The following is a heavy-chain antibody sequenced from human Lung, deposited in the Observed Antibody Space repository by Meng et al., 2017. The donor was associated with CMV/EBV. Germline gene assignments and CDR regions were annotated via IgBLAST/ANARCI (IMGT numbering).Heavy chain of an antibody. V-gene: IGHV4-59*01. CDR1: GGSIKSYY. CDR3: ARGSYLAVEG. Sequence: QVRESGPGPVKPSETLSRTCTVSGGSIKSYYWSWKRQPPGQGLEWLGYFYNRGNSNYNPSLKSRVTISVDTSKNLFSLNLTSVTAADAALYYCARGSYLAVEGWGLGTLVTVSS. D-gene: IGHD2-21*01. CDR2: FYNRGNS. J-gene: IGHJ4*02.